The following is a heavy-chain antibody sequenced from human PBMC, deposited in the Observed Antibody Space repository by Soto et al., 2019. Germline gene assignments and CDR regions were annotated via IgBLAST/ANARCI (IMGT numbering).Heavy chain of an antibody. D-gene: IGHD6-19*01. CDR2: ISSSSSYI. CDR3: ARDSVAVAGRPLDY. J-gene: IGHJ4*02. Sequence: GGSLRLSCAASGFTFSSYSMNWVRQAPGKGLEWVSSISSSSSYIYYADSVKGRFTISRDNAKNSLYLQMNSLRAEDTAVYYCARDSVAVAGRPLDYWGQGTLVTVSS. CDR1: GFTFSSYS. V-gene: IGHV3-21*01.